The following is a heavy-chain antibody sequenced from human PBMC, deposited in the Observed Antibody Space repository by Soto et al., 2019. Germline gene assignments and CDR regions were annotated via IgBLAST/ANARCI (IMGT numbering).Heavy chain of an antibody. CDR3: ARSGDNFNVLDY. J-gene: IGHJ4*02. D-gene: IGHD1-1*01. Sequence: GSLRLSCAASGFTFSDYYMSWVRQAPGRGLEWISYSSNSGTFARYATSVKGRFSISRDNANNSLYLEMNSLRVEDTAVYYCARSGDNFNVLDYWGQGTPVTVSS. CDR1: GFTFSDYY. CDR2: SSNSGTFA. V-gene: IGHV3-11*06.